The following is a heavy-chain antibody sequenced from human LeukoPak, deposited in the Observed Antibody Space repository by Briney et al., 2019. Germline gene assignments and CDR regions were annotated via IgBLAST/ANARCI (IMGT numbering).Heavy chain of an antibody. CDR1: GFTFNKHG. Sequence: GGSLRLSCAASGFTFNKHGMHWVRQAPGKGLEWFSFIRNDGNDKYYADSVKGRFTISRDNAKNSLYLQMNSLRAEDTALYYCAKDLSALLPGAHNYMDVWGKGTTVTISS. D-gene: IGHD3-3*02. J-gene: IGHJ6*03. CDR2: IRNDGNDK. V-gene: IGHV3-30*02. CDR3: AKDLSALLPGAHNYMDV.